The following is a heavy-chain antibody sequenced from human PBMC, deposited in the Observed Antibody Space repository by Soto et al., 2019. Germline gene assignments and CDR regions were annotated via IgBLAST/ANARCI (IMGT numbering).Heavy chain of an antibody. Sequence: SETLSLTCTVSGGSISSYYWSWIRQPPGKGLEWIGYIYYSGSTNYNPSLKSRVTLSVDTSKNQLSLKLSSVTAADTAVYYCARRATIFNYYFDYWGQGTLVTVSS. CDR3: ARRATIFNYYFDY. D-gene: IGHD3-9*01. CDR1: GGSISSYY. V-gene: IGHV4-59*08. J-gene: IGHJ4*02. CDR2: IYYSGST.